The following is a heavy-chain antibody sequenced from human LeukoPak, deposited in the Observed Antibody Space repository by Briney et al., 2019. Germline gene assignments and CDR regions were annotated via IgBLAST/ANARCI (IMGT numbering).Heavy chain of an antibody. Sequence: RASVKVSCKASGYTFTSYDINWVRQATGQGLEWMGIINPSGGSTSYAQKFQGRVTMTRDMSTSTVYMELSSLRSEDTAVYYCVRQDGGNSEWFDPWGQGTLVTVSS. CDR1: GYTFTSYD. D-gene: IGHD4-23*01. V-gene: IGHV1-46*01. CDR2: INPSGGST. J-gene: IGHJ5*02. CDR3: VRQDGGNSEWFDP.